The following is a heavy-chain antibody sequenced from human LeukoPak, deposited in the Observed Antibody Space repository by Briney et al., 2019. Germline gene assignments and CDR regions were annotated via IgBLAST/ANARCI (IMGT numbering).Heavy chain of an antibody. CDR1: GFTFSDYY. V-gene: IGHV3-11*06. Sequence: GGSLRLSCAASGFTFSDYYMSWIRQAPGKGLEWVSYISTSGSYTNYADSVRGRFTISRDNAKNSLYMHMNSLRAEDTAVYYCARDSIAAAGTGTYWGQGTLVTVSS. CDR2: ISTSGSYT. D-gene: IGHD6-13*01. J-gene: IGHJ4*02. CDR3: ARDSIAAAGTGTY.